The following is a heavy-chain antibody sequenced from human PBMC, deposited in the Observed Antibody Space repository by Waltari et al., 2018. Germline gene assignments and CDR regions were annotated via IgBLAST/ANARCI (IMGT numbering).Heavy chain of an antibody. V-gene: IGHV1-3*01. Sequence: QVQLVQSGAEVKKPGASVKVSCKASGYTFTSYAMHWVRKAPGQRLEWMGWINAGNGNTKYSQKFQGRVTITRDTSASTAYMELSSLRSEDTAVYYCARDSINGENWYFDLWGRGTLVTVSS. CDR2: INAGNGNT. CDR3: ARDSINGENWYFDL. CDR1: GYTFTSYA. J-gene: IGHJ2*01. D-gene: IGHD4-17*01.